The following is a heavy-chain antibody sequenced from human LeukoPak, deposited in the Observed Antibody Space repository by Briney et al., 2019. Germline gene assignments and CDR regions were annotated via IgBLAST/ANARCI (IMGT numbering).Heavy chain of an antibody. Sequence: ASVKVSCKVSGNTLTELSMHWVRQAPGEGLEWVGGFDPEDGEIIYAQKFQGRVTMTEDTSTDTAYMELSSLRSEDTAVYYCARLGVGVVVSVANEGGWFDPWGQGTLVTVSS. V-gene: IGHV1-24*01. CDR1: GNTLTELS. CDR3: ARLGVGVVVSVANEGGWFDP. J-gene: IGHJ5*02. CDR2: FDPEDGEI. D-gene: IGHD2-2*01.